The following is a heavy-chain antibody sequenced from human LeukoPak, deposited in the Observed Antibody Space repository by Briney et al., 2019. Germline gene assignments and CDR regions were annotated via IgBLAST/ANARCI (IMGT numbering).Heavy chain of an antibody. CDR1: GFTFSSYA. D-gene: IGHD6-19*01. CDR2: IIGSGDST. Sequence: PGGSLRLSCAASGFTFSSYAMSWVRQAPGKGREWVSVIIGSGDSTYYADSVKGRFTISRDNSKSTLYLKMNSLRAEDTAVYYCAKRSSAWFFDYWGQGTLVTVPS. CDR3: AKRSSAWFFDY. V-gene: IGHV3-23*01. J-gene: IGHJ4*02.